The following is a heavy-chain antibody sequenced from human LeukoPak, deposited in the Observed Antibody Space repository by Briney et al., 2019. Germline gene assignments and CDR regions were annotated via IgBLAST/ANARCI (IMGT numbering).Heavy chain of an antibody. CDR3: ARSATIRFLEWLSSEYFQH. V-gene: IGHV6-1*01. J-gene: IGHJ1*01. CDR2: TYYRSKWYN. CDR1: GDSVSSNSAA. Sequence: SQTLSLTCAISGDSVSSNSAAWNWIRQSPSRGLEWLGRTYYRSKWYNDYAVSVKSRITINPDTSKNQFSLQLNSVTPADTAVYYCARSATIRFLEWLSSEYFQHWGQGTLVTVSS. D-gene: IGHD3-3*01.